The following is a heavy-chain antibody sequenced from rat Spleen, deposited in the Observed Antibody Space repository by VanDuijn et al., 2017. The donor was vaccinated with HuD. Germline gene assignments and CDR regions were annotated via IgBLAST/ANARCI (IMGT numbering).Heavy chain of an antibody. V-gene: IGHV5S10*01. D-gene: IGHD1-11*01. CDR3: ARHAVRRPTDWYFDF. J-gene: IGHJ1*01. CDR1: GFTFSDYN. Sequence: EAQLVESGGGLVQPGRSLKLSCAASGFTFSDYNMAWVRQAPKKGLEWDATIIYDGGNTSYRDSVKCRFTISRDNAKNTQYLQMDSLRSEDTATYYCARHAVRRPTDWYFDFWGPGTMVTVSS. CDR2: IIYDGGNT.